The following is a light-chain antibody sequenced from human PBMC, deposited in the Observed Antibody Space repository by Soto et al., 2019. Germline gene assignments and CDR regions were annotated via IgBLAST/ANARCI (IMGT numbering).Light chain of an antibody. Sequence: QSVLTQPPSASGTPGQTVTISCSGSTSNIGSHTVKWYQQLPGTAPKLLISRNTQRASWVPDRFSGSKSGTSASLAISGLQSEDEADYYCAAWDDSLNGHVFGTGTKLTVL. CDR3: AAWDDSLNGHV. V-gene: IGLV1-44*01. CDR1: TSNIGSHT. CDR2: RNT. J-gene: IGLJ1*01.